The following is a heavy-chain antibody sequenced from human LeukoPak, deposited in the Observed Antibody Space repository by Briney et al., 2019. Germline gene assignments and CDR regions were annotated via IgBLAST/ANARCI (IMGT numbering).Heavy chain of an antibody. CDR3: ARERSSLVSELDY. D-gene: IGHD4-23*01. CDR1: GGSISSGGYY. V-gene: IGHV4-61*02. J-gene: IGHJ4*02. Sequence: SETLSLTCTVSGGSISSGGYYWSWIRQPAGKGLEWIGRIYTSGSTNYNPSLKSRVTMSVGTSKNQFSLKLSSVTAADTAVYYCARERSSLVSELDYWGQGTLVTVSS. CDR2: IYTSGST.